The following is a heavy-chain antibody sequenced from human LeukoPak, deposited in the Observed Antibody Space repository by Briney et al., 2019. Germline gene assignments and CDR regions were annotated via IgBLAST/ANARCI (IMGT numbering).Heavy chain of an antibody. V-gene: IGHV1-18*01. J-gene: IGHJ4*02. CDR1: GYTFTSYG. D-gene: IGHD3-22*01. CDR2: ISAYNGNT. CDR3: ASYDSSGYQYYFDY. Sequence: ASVKVSRKASGYTFTSYGISWVRQAPGQGLEWMGWISAYNGNTNYAQKLQGRVTMTTDTSTSTAYMELRSLRSDDTAVYYCASYDSSGYQYYFDYWGQGTLVTVSS.